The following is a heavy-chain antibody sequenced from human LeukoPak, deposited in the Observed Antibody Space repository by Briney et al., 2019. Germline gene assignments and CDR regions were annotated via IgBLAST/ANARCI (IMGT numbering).Heavy chain of an antibody. V-gene: IGHV3-23*01. J-gene: IGHJ4*02. CDR3: ARGEYYYDGGY. CDR2: ISGRGDST. D-gene: IGHD3-22*01. CDR1: GFTFSTYV. Sequence: GGSLRLSCAVSGFTFSTYVMSWVRQAPGKGLEWVSGISGRGDSTYYADSVKGRFTISRDNSKNTLYLQMNSLRAEDTAVYYCARGEYYYDGGYWGQGTLVTVSS.